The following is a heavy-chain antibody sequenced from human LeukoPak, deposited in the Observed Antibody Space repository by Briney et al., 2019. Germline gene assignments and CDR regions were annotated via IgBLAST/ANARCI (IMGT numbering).Heavy chain of an antibody. CDR2: ISDSGDST. Sequence: GGSLRLSCAASGFTFSTYAVSWVRQAPGKGLEWVSSISDSGDSTYYAEFVKGRFTISRDNSRNTLYLQMNSLGAEDTAVYYCAKDRVSSSWYPYGGFDPWGQGTLVTVSS. D-gene: IGHD6-13*01. J-gene: IGHJ5*02. CDR1: GFTFSTYA. V-gene: IGHV3-23*01. CDR3: AKDRVSSSWYPYGGFDP.